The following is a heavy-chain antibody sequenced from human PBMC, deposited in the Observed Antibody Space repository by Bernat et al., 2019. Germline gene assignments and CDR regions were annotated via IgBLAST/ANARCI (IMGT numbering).Heavy chain of an antibody. D-gene: IGHD3-10*01. CDR2: INPRGGST. Sequence: QVQLVQSGAEVKKPGASVKVSCKASGYTFTNYYMHWVRQAPGQGLEWMGIINPRGGSTTYAQKFQGRVTMTRDTSTSTVYMELSSLRSEDTAVYYCARSYYGAGSYYVPFDYWGQGTLLTVSS. J-gene: IGHJ4*02. CDR1: GYTFTNYY. V-gene: IGHV1-46*01. CDR3: ARSYYGAGSYYVPFDY.